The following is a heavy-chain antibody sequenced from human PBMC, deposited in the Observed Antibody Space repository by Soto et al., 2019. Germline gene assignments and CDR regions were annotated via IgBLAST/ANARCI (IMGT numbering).Heavy chain of an antibody. Sequence: QVQLQESGPGLVKPSQTLSLTCTVSGGSISSGGYYWSWIRQHPGKGLEWIGYIYYSGSTYYNPSPXRXXTISADTSKSPFSLKLSSVTAADTAVYYCARSVFPWGQGTLVTVSS. J-gene: IGHJ5*02. CDR1: GGSISSGGYY. CDR2: IYYSGST. CDR3: ARSVFP. V-gene: IGHV4-31*03.